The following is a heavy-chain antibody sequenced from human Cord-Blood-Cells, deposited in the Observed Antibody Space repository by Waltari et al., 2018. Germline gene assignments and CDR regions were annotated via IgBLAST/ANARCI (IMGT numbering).Heavy chain of an antibody. CDR3: ARELYDFWSGYYTEGYYYYYMDV. Sequence: EVQLVESGGGLIQPGGSLRLSCAASGFTVSSNYMSWVRQAPGKGLEWGSVIYSGGSTYYADSVKGRFTISRDNSKNTLYLQMNSLRAEDTAVYYCARELYDFWSGYYTEGYYYYYMDVWGKGTTVTVSS. J-gene: IGHJ6*03. V-gene: IGHV3-53*01. CDR2: IYSGGST. CDR1: GFTVSSNY. D-gene: IGHD3-3*01.